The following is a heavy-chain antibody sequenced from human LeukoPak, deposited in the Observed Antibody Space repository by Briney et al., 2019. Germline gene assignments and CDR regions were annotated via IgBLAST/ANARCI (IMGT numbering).Heavy chain of an antibody. J-gene: IGHJ3*02. D-gene: IGHD4-17*01. V-gene: IGHV1-2*02. CDR1: GYTFTGYY. Sequence: GASVKVSCKASGYTFTGYYMHWVRQAPGQGLEWMGWINPNSGGTNYAQKFQGRVTMTRDTSISTAYMELSRLRSDDTAVYYCARVPDYGDYVGAFDIWGQGTMVTVSS. CDR2: INPNSGGT. CDR3: ARVPDYGDYVGAFDI.